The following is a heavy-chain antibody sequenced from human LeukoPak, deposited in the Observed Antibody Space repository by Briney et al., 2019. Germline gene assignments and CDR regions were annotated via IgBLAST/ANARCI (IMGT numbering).Heavy chain of an antibody. CDR3: ARSVPCGTTWYGRSDF. CDR2: IRQDGNTK. CDR1: GFPFNSYW. V-gene: IGHV3-7*03. J-gene: IGHJ4*02. Sequence: PGGSLRLSCAAAGFPFNSYWMTWVRQAPGKGLEWVANIRQDGNTKHYLDSVKGRFTISRDNAMNSLYLQMNSLRAEDTAIYYCARSVPCGTTWYGRSDFWGQGTQVTVSS. D-gene: IGHD6-13*01.